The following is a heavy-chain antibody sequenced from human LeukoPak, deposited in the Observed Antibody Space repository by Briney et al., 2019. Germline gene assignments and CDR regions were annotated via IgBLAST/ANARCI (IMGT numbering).Heavy chain of an antibody. CDR1: GFFFDDYG. V-gene: IGHV3-9*01. J-gene: IGHJ3*02. CDR2: ISWQSRTR. D-gene: IGHD2-15*01. CDR3: ARSWLLGYCSGGSCSGDAFDI. Sequence: PGGSLRLSCVASGFFFDDYGMHWVRQVPGKGLEWVSGISWQSRTRKYADSVKGRFTISRDNAKNSLYLQMNSLRAEDTAVYYCARSWLLGYCSGGSCSGDAFDIWGQGTMVTVSS.